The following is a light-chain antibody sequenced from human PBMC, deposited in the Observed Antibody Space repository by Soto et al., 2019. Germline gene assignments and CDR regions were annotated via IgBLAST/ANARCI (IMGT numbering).Light chain of an antibody. J-gene: IGKJ4*01. V-gene: IGKV3-15*01. CDR2: GAS. CDR3: QQYNNWPLT. Sequence: EPVMTQSPATLSVSPGERATLSCRASQSVSTNLAWYKQKRGQTPRLLIYGASSRATGIPDRFSGSGSGTEVTLTISSLQSEDFAVYYCQQYNNWPLTFGGGTKVDIK. CDR1: QSVSTN.